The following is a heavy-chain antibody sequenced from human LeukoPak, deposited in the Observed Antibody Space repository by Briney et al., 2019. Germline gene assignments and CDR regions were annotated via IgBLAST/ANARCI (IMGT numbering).Heavy chain of an antibody. CDR2: ISYDGSNK. CDR3: ARGPVGPTIPFDY. CDR1: GFTFRNYA. J-gene: IGHJ4*02. V-gene: IGHV3-30-3*01. D-gene: IGHD1-26*01. Sequence: GRALRLSCAASGFTFRNYAMHRVRQAPGKGLEWVAVISYDGSNKYYSDSVRGRFTISRDNSKNTLYLQMTSLRPEDTAVYYCARGPVGPTIPFDYWGQGTLVTVSS.